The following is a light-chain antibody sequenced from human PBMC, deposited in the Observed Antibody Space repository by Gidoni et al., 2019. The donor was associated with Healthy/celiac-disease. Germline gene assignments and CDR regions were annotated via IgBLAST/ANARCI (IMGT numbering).Light chain of an antibody. J-gene: IGKJ2*01. CDR1: QSISSY. Sequence: DIQQLQSPSSLSASVADRLSITCRASQSISSYLNWYQQKPGRAPMLLIYAASSLQGGVPPWFSGSGSGTDFTLTISSLQPEDFATYYWQESYCTPYTFGQGTKLEIQ. V-gene: IGKV1-39*01. CDR3: QESYCTPYT. CDR2: AAS.